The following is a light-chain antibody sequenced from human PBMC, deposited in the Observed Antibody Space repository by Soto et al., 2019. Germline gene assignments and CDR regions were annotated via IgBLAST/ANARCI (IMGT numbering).Light chain of an antibody. CDR3: QQRSNWPPLT. CDR2: DAS. CDR1: QSVSSY. J-gene: IGKJ4*01. Sequence: EIVLTQSPATLSSSPGERATLSCRASQSVSSYLAWYQQKPGQAPRLLIYDASTRTTGIPARFSGSGSGTDFTPTISSREPEDFAVYYCQQRSNWPPLTFGGGTKVEIK. V-gene: IGKV3-11*01.